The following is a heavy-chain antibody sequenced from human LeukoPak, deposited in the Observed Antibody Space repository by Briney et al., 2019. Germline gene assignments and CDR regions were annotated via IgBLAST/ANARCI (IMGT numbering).Heavy chain of an antibody. D-gene: IGHD3-3*01. V-gene: IGHV4-59*01. CDR3: ARGMYDLQLGAWFDP. CDR1: GGSISSDD. Sequence: PSETLSLTCTVSGGSISSDDLSWIRQPPAKGRENIGFIYSRRTSNYNPSLKSRVTMSVDTSKIQFSLKLSSVTAADTAVYYCARGMYDLQLGAWFDPWGQGTLVTVSS. J-gene: IGHJ5*02. CDR2: IYSRRTS.